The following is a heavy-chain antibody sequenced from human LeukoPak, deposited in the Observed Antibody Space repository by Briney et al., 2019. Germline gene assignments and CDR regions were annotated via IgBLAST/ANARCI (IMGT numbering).Heavy chain of an antibody. CDR3: ARVNDYYYGSGSYLAEDY. CDR1: GFTFSSYA. J-gene: IGHJ4*02. Sequence: GRSPRLSCAASGFTFSSYAMHWVRQAPGKGLEWVAVISYDGSNKYYADSVKGRFTISRDNSKNTLYLQMNSLRAEDTAVYYCARVNDYYYGSGSYLAEDYWGQGTLVTVSS. V-gene: IGHV3-30*04. CDR2: ISYDGSNK. D-gene: IGHD3-10*01.